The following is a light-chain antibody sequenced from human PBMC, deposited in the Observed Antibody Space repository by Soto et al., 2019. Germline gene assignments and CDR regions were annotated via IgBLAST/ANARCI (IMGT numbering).Light chain of an antibody. J-gene: IGKJ1*01. V-gene: IGKV3-11*01. Sequence: EIVLTQSPGTLSLSPGERATLSCRASQSVSPYLALYQQKLGQAPRLLIYGASNRATCIPARFSGSGSGTDFTLTISSLEPEDFAVYYCQQRSDRRTFGQGTKVEIK. CDR1: QSVSPY. CDR2: GAS. CDR3: QQRSDRRT.